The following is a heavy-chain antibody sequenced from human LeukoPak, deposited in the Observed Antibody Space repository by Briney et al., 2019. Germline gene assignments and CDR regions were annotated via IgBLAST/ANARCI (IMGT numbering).Heavy chain of an antibody. V-gene: IGHV1-46*01. Sequence: ASVKVSCKASGYTFTSYDMHWVRQAPGQGLEWMGIVNPSGDSTSYAQKFQGRVTMTRDTSTSTVYMELSSLRSEDTAVYYCASVLYCGADCYSGRYFFDYWGQGTLVTVSS. CDR2: VNPSGDST. CDR1: GYTFTSYD. J-gene: IGHJ4*02. D-gene: IGHD2-21*02. CDR3: ASVLYCGADCYSGRYFFDY.